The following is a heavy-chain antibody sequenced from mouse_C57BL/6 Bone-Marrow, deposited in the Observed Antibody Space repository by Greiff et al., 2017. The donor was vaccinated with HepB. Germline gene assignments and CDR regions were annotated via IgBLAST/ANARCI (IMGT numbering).Heavy chain of an antibody. Sequence: EVMLVESGGGLVQPKGSLKLSCAASGFSFNTYAMNWVRQAPGKGLEWVARIRSKSNNYATYYADSVKDRFTISRDDSESMLYLQMNNLKTEDTAMYYCVRRGGYDEGFDYWGQGTTLTVSS. CDR1: GFSFNTYA. CDR3: VRRGGYDEGFDY. J-gene: IGHJ2*01. V-gene: IGHV10-1*01. D-gene: IGHD2-2*01. CDR2: IRSKSNNYAT.